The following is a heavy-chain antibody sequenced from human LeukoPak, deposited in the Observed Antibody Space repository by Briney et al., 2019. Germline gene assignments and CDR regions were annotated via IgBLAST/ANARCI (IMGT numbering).Heavy chain of an antibody. Sequence: SVKVSCKASGGTFSSYAISWVRQAPGQGLEWMGGIIPIFGTANYAQKFQGRVSITTDESTSTAYMELSSLRSEDTAVDYCARATTRPWELLRGPYAFDIWGQGTMVTVSS. CDR2: IIPIFGTA. V-gene: IGHV1-69*05. CDR1: GGTFSSYA. J-gene: IGHJ3*02. D-gene: IGHD1-26*01. CDR3: ARATTRPWELLRGPYAFDI.